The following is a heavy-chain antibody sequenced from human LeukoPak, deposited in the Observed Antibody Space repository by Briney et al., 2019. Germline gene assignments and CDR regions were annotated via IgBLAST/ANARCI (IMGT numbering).Heavy chain of an antibody. J-gene: IGHJ4*02. CDR2: IYPDDSDT. Sequence: AASLQISCKGSGSIFTSYWIGWVRQMPGKGLEWMGIIYPDDSDTRYSPSFQSHVIISADNSISTAYLQWRSLKASDTAMYYCARHRFSYGDPGDYWGQGTLITVSS. D-gene: IGHD4-17*01. CDR1: GSIFTSYW. CDR3: ARHRFSYGDPGDY. V-gene: IGHV5-51*01.